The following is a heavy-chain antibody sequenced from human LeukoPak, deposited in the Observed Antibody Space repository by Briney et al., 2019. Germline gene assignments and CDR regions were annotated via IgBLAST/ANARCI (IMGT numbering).Heavy chain of an antibody. J-gene: IGHJ4*02. CDR1: GYTFTSYA. V-gene: IGHV1-3*01. CDR3: ARDRGREELLWFGELSY. D-gene: IGHD3-10*01. Sequence: ASVKVSCKASGYTFTSYAMHWVRQAPGQRLEWMGWINAGNGNTKYSQKFQGRVTITRDTSASTAYMELSSLRSEDTAVYYCARDRGREELLWFGELSYWGQGTLVTVSS. CDR2: INAGNGNT.